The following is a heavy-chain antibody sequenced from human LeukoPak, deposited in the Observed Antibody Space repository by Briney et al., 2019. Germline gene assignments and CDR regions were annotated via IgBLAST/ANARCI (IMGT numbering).Heavy chain of an antibody. CDR3: ARVSGDTAQDAFDF. J-gene: IGHJ3*01. V-gene: IGHV4-59*01. CDR2: IYYSGTT. CDR1: GGSFSSYC. Sequence: KSSETLSLTCTVSGGSFSSYCWTWIRQPPGKGLEWIGYIYYSGTTVYNPSLTSRVTISIDTSKNHVSLKLSSVTAADTAVYYCARVSGDTAQDAFDFWGQGTMVTVSS. D-gene: IGHD5-18*01.